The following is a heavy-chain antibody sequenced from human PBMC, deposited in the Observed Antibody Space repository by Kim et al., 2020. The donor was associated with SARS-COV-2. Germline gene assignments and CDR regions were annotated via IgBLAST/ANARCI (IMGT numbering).Heavy chain of an antibody. V-gene: IGHV3-49*04. CDR2: IRSKAYGGTT. J-gene: IGHJ6*02. CDR1: GFTFGDYA. D-gene: IGHD4-17*01. Sequence: GGSLRLSCTASGFTFGDYAMSWVRQAPGKGLEWVGFIRSKAYGGTTEYAASVKGRFTISRDDSKSIANLQMNSLKTEDTAVYYCTRDGDITTYYYYGMDVWGQGTTVTVSS. CDR3: TRDGDITTYYYYGMDV.